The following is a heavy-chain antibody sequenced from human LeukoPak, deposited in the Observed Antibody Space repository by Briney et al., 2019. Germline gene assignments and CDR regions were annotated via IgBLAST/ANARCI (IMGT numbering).Heavy chain of an antibody. V-gene: IGHV4-39*07. CDR3: ARDHSGSYGWFDP. Sequence: PSETLSLTCTVSGGSISSSDYYWGWIRQPPGKGLEWIGSIYHSGSTYYNPSLKSRVTISVDTSKNQFSLKLSSVTAADTAVYYCARDHSGSYGWFDPWGQGTLVTVSS. D-gene: IGHD1-26*01. J-gene: IGHJ5*02. CDR1: GGSISSSDYY. CDR2: IYHSGST.